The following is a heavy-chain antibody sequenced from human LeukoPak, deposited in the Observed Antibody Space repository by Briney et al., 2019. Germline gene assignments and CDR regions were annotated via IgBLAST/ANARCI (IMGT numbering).Heavy chain of an antibody. CDR2: ISSGGNTI. V-gene: IGHV3-48*03. Sequence: HPGGSLRLSCAASGFTFSSYEMNWVRQAPGKGLEWVSYISSGGNTIYYAGSVKGRFTISRDNAKNSLYLQMNSLRAEDTAVYHCAREGTGMVSFDYWGQGTLVTVSS. CDR3: AREGTGMVSFDY. J-gene: IGHJ4*02. D-gene: IGHD5-18*01. CDR1: GFTFSSYE.